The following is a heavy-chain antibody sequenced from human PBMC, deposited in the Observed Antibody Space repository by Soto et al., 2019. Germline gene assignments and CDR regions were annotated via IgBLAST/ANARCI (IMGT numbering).Heavy chain of an antibody. J-gene: IGHJ3*02. D-gene: IGHD3-3*01. CDR3: ARGGGVGVAGSAAFDM. CDR2: INPATGAA. V-gene: IGHV1-2*02. Sequence: QLHLVQSGAVVKKPGASVTVSCSASGYPVTAYYMHWVRQAPGRGLEWMGGINPATGAAKYTQTFQGRVIKTRDLPTSTVFTELAALPSGAPAVFYWARGGGVGVAGSAAFDMWGQGTLVTVSS. CDR1: GYPVTAYY.